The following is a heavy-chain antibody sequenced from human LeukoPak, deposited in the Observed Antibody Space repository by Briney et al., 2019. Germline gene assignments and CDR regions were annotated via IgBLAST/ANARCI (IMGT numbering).Heavy chain of an antibody. CDR1: GFTFSDYY. CDR3: ARDWYCSSAICYTDRNWFDH. V-gene: IGHV3-11*05. D-gene: IGHD2-2*02. Sequence: GGSLRLSCAASGFTFSDYYMSWVRQAPGKGLEWVSYIRTTSSYTDYADSVRGRFTISRDNAKNLLYLQMNSLRPEDTAVYYGARDWYCSSAICYTDRNWFDHWGQGTLVTVSS. J-gene: IGHJ5*02. CDR2: IRTTSSYT.